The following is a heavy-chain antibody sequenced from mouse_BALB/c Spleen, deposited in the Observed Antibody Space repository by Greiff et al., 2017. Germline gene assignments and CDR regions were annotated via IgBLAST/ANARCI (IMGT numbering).Heavy chain of an antibody. Sequence: DVMLVESGGGLVQPGGSLKLSCAASGFTFSSYTMSWVRQTPEKRLEWVAYISNGGGSTYYPDTVKGRFTISRDNAKNPLYLQMSSLKSEDTAMYYCARLRYGNYVDYFDYWGQGTTLTVSS. CDR3: ARLRYGNYVDYFDY. D-gene: IGHD2-10*02. J-gene: IGHJ2*01. CDR2: ISNGGGST. V-gene: IGHV5-12-2*01. CDR1: GFTFSSYT.